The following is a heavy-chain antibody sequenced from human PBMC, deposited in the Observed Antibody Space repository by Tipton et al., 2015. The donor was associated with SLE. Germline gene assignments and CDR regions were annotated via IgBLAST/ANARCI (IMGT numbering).Heavy chain of an antibody. Sequence: GSLRLSCAASGFTFSNAWMSWVRQAPGKGLEWVGRIKSKTDGGTTDYAAPVKGRITISRDDSKNTLYLQMSSLKTEDTAVYYCTSRMAGTEFDHWGQGTLVTVSS. V-gene: IGHV3-15*01. CDR3: TSRMAGTEFDH. CDR2: IKSKTDGGTT. CDR1: GFTFSNAW. D-gene: IGHD6-19*01. J-gene: IGHJ4*02.